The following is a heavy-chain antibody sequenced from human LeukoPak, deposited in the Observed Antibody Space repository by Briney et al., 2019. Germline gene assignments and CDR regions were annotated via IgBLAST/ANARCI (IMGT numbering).Heavy chain of an antibody. D-gene: IGHD1-26*01. J-gene: IGHJ4*02. CDR3: ARDRPPVGAIDY. Sequence: GGSLRLSCAASGFTFNSYEMNWVRQAPGEGLEWVSYISGGSDAIYYADSVKGRFTISRDNAKNSLYLQMNSLRDEDTAVYFCARDRPPVGAIDYWGQGTLVTVSS. V-gene: IGHV3-48*03. CDR1: GFTFNSYE. CDR2: ISGGSDAI.